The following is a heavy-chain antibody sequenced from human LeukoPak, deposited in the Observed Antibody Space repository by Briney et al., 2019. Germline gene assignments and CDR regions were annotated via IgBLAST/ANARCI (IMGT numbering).Heavy chain of an antibody. CDR2: TRNKANSYTT. D-gene: IGHD2/OR15-2a*01. CDR1: GFTFSDHY. V-gene: IGHV3-72*01. J-gene: IGHJ4*02. CDR3: AKDSAKKYDDY. Sequence: GGSLRLSCAASGFTFSDHYMDWVRQAPGKGLEWVARTRNKANSYTTEYAASVKGRFTISRENSKNTLYLQMNSLRAEDTAVYYCAKDSAKKYDDYWGQGTLVTVSS.